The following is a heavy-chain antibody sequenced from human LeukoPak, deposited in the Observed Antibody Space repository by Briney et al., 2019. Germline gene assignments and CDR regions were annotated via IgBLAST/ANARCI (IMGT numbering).Heavy chain of an antibody. CDR1: GFSVSDYY. CDR2: ITSSGGST. V-gene: IGHV3-11*01. CDR3: TRERRGSYFAFES. J-gene: IGHJ4*02. D-gene: IGHD3-10*01. Sequence: GGPLRLSCAASGFSVSDYYMSWIRQSPGKGLEWISYITSSGGSTKYADSVKGRFTISRDNAKNSVALQMNNLRAEDTAVYYCTRERRGSYFAFESWGQGTLVTVSS.